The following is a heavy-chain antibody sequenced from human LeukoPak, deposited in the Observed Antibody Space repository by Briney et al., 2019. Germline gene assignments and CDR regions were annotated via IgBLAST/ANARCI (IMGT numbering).Heavy chain of an antibody. CDR1: GGTFSSYA. CDR2: IIPIFGTA. V-gene: IGHV1-69*13. Sequence: SVKVSCKASGGTFSSYAISWVRQAPGQGLEWMGGIIPIFGTANYAQKFQGRVTITADEFTSTAYMELSSLRSEDTAVYYCARDRSSGWYVRWFDYWGQGTLVTVSS. CDR3: ARDRSSGWYVRWFDY. D-gene: IGHD6-19*01. J-gene: IGHJ4*02.